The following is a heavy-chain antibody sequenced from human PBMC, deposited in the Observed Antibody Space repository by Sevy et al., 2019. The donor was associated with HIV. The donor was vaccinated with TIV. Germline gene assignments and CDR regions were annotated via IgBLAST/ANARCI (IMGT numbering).Heavy chain of an antibody. Sequence: GGSLRLSCAVSGFTFSSYAMNWVRQSPGMGLEWVSGISGSGVSTYYAYSVKGRLTISRDNSRNTLYLQINSLRAEDTALYYCAKDLAYDNTYLDFWGQGTLVTVSS. V-gene: IGHV3-23*01. CDR2: ISGSGVST. D-gene: IGHD3-22*01. CDR1: GFTFSSYA. J-gene: IGHJ4*02. CDR3: AKDLAYDNTYLDF.